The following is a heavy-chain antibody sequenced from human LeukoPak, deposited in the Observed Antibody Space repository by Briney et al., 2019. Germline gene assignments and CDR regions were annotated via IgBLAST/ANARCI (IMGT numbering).Heavy chain of an antibody. CDR3: ARDSSPRISGSSWYYDAFDI. CDR2: IYTSGST. V-gene: IGHV4-61*02. J-gene: IGHJ3*02. D-gene: IGHD6-13*01. CDR1: GGSISSGSYY. Sequence: PSETLSLTCTVSGGSISSGSYYWSWIRQPAGKGLEWIGRIYTSGSTNYNPSLKSRVTISVDTSKNQFSLKLSSVTAADTAVYYCARDSSPRISGSSWYYDAFDIWGQGTMVTVSS.